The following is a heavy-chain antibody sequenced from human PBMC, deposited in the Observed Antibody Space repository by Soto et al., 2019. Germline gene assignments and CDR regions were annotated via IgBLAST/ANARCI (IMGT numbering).Heavy chain of an antibody. J-gene: IGHJ4*02. D-gene: IGHD6-19*01. Sequence: GGSLRLSCAASGFTLSSYAMSWVRQAPGKGLEWVAAISGSGTSTYYADSVKGRFTISKDNSKNTLYLQMNSLRAEDTAVYYCAKDRYSSSRIFDYWGQGTLVTVSS. V-gene: IGHV3-23*01. CDR1: GFTLSSYA. CDR3: AKDRYSSSRIFDY. CDR2: ISGSGTST.